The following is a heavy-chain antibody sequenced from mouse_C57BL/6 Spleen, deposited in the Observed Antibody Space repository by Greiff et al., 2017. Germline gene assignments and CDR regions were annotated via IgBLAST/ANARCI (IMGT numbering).Heavy chain of an antibody. V-gene: IGHV5-4*01. CDR3: ARGRTFFDY. CDR1: GFTFSSYA. Sequence: DVQLQESGGGLVKPGGSLKLSCAASGFTFSSYAMSWVRQTPEKRLEWVATISDGGSYTYYPDNVKGRFTISRDNAKNNLYLQMSHLKSEDTAMYYCARGRTFFDYWGQGTTLTVSS. J-gene: IGHJ2*01. CDR2: ISDGGSYT.